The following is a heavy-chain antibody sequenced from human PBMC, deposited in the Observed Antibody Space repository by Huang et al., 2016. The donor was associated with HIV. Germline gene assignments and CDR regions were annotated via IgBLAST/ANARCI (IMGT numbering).Heavy chain of an antibody. D-gene: IGHD3-10*01. CDR1: GFSFDSFA. V-gene: IGHV3-21*01. CDR2: ITASSSFK. Sequence: DVQLVESGGGLVKPGGSLRLSCAASGFSFDSFAMHWVRQAPGKGRELVASITASSSFKDDAVSLTGRFTGSRDNAKNSLYLQMNSLRPEDTAVYYCVRENYGSGSTLHWFDPWGQGTLVTVSS. J-gene: IGHJ5*02. CDR3: VRENYGSGSTLHWFDP.